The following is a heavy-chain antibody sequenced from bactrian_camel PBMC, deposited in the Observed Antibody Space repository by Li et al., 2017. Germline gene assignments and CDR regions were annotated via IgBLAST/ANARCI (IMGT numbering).Heavy chain of an antibody. CDR2: IYSTGST. CDR3: AADWRTYYCRRGVSYYND. CDR1: GTTYSRYC. D-gene: IGHD2*01. Sequence: HVQLVESGGGSVQAGGSLRLSCAASGTTYSRYCMGWFRQAPGAAREGVAWIYSTGSTTYVDSVKGRFTISEANAERTVYLQMNDLQPEDTAMYFCAADWRTYYCRRGVSYYNDWGRGTQVTVS. V-gene: IGHV3S53*01. J-gene: IGHJ4*01.